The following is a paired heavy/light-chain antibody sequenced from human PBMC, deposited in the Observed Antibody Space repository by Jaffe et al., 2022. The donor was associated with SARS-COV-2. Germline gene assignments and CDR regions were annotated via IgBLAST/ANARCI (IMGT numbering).Light chain of an antibody. V-gene: IGKV1-27*01. J-gene: IGKJ2*01. CDR3: QHYNSAPYT. Sequence: DIQMTQSPSSLSASVGDRVTITCRASQGISNYLAWYQQKPGKVPKLLIYAASTLQSGVPSRFSGGGSGTDFTLTISSLQYEDVATYYCQHYNSAPYTFGQGTKLEIK. CDR1: QGISNY. CDR2: AAS.
Heavy chain of an antibody. CDR2: VFWDDDK. V-gene: IGHV2-5*02. D-gene: IGHD6-13*01. CDR3: AHRGAAGTWFDP. Sequence: QITLKESGPTLVKPTQTLTLTCTFSGFSLNTNRMGVGWIRQPPGKALEWLALVFWDDDKRYNPSLKSRLTITKDTSKNQVVLTVTNMDPVDTATYYCAHRGAAGTWFDPWGQGTLVTVSS. CDR1: GFSLNTNRMG. J-gene: IGHJ5*02.